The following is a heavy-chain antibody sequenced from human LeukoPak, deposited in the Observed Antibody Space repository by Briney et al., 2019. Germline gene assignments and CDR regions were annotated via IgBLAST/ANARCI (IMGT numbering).Heavy chain of an antibody. Sequence: PGGSLRLSCVAPGLPIADFAMHWVRQAPGKGLEWVSLISGDGVSTFYADSVKGRFSISRDNSKNSLYLEMTSLRTEDAAMYYCAKESGKFDYWGQGTLVAVSS. CDR2: ISGDGVST. J-gene: IGHJ4*02. CDR1: GLPIADFA. CDR3: AKESGKFDY. V-gene: IGHV3-43*02.